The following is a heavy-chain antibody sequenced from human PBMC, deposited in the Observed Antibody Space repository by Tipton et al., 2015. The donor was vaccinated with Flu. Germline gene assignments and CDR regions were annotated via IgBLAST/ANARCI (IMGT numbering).Heavy chain of an antibody. V-gene: IGHV4-59*08. Sequence: LRLSCSVSGGSIRGYYWSWIRQPPGKGPEVIAYMFYSGSINYNPSLKSRVTISVDTSKNLFPLKLYSVTAADTAVYYCARLASVNWFDPWGQGTLVTVSP. CDR2: MFYSGSI. CDR3: ARLASVNWFDP. CDR1: GGSIRGYY. J-gene: IGHJ5*02.